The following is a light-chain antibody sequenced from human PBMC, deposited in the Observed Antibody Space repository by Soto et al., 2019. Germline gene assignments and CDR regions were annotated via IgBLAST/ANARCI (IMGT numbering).Light chain of an antibody. CDR1: HSLLHITVETF. CDR3: MQSTQLPPT. CDR2: EVS. V-gene: IGKV2D-29*02. J-gene: IGKJ5*01. Sequence: DVVMTQTPLSLSFAPVQPASISCNSSHSLLHITVETFLFWYLQKPGQSPQLLIYEVSTRVSGVPDRFSGSGSGTDFTLEISRVETDDVGIYYCMQSTQLPPTFGQGTRLETK.